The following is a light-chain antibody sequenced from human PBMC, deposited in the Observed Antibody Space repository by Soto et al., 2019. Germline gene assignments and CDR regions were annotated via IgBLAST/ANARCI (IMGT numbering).Light chain of an antibody. J-gene: IGKJ1*01. Sequence: TASAASRVTITCRASQGIRNYLAWYRQKPGKAPKLLIYAASSLQSGVPSRFSGSGSGTDFTLTISSLQPEDFATYYCQQSNSTPPTFGQGTKVDIK. CDR3: QQSNSTPPT. CDR1: QGIRNY. V-gene: IGKV1-39*01. CDR2: AAS.